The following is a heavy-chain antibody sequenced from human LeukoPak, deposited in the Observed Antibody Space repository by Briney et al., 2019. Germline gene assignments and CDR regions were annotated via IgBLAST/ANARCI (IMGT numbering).Heavy chain of an antibody. CDR3: ARLGFCSGGRCLNDY. CDR1: GGAISGYY. V-gene: IGHV4-59*12. CDR2: IHYSGST. J-gene: IGHJ4*02. D-gene: IGHD2-15*01. Sequence: PSETLSLTCTVSGGAISGYYWNWIRQPPGKGPEWIGHIHYSGSTNYNPSLRSRVTILVDTSKNQFSLELTSVTAADTAVYYCARLGFCSGGRCLNDYWGQGTLVTVSS.